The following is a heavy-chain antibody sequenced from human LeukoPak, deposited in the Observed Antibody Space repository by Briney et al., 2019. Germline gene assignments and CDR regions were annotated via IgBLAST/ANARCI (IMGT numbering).Heavy chain of an antibody. CDR3: AMRGCSGGNCYPGSD. CDR2: ISVSGDST. D-gene: IGHD2-15*01. Sequence: PGGSLRLSCAASGLTFSNYAMSWVRKGPGKGLEWVSVISVSGDSTHYAYSVKGRFTISRDNSKNTVNLQMNSLRAEDTAIYYCAMRGCSGGNCYPGSDWGQGTLVTVSP. V-gene: IGHV3-23*01. J-gene: IGHJ4*02. CDR1: GLTFSNYA.